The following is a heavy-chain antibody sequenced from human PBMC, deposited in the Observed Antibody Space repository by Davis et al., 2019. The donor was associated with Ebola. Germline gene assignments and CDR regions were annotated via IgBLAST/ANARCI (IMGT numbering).Heavy chain of an antibody. CDR1: GFAFNSHA. V-gene: IGHV3-23*01. CDR2: ISGSGDST. Sequence: GESLKISCAASGFAFNSHALSWVRQAPGKGLEWVSLISGSGDSTYYANSVKGRFTISRDNSKNMVYLQMNSLRTEDTALYYCAKVGRQRLVRDGFDIWGQGTMVTVSS. CDR3: AKVGRQRLVRDGFDI. J-gene: IGHJ3*02. D-gene: IGHD6-13*01.